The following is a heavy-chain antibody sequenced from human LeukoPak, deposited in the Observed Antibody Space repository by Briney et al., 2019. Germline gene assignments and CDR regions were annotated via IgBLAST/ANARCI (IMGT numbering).Heavy chain of an antibody. D-gene: IGHD5-24*01. J-gene: IGHJ4*02. CDR1: GFTLSGYW. CDR2: INSDGSTT. V-gene: IGHV3-74*01. Sequence: PGGSLRLSCAASGFTLSGYWMHWVRQAPGKGLVWVSRINSDGSTTNYADSVKGRFTISRDNAKNTLYLQMNSLRAEDTAVYYCARDSDDGYNLMAFDYWGQGTLVTVSS. CDR3: ARDSDDGYNLMAFDY.